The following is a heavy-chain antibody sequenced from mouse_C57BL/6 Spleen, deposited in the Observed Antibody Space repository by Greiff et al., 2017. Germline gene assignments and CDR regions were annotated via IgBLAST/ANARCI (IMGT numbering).Heavy chain of an antibody. CDR3: ARSRDGSSSWYFDV. CDR1: GYTFTSYW. Sequence: QVQLQQPGAELVMPGASVKLSCKASGYTFTSYWMHWVKQRPGQGLEWIGEIDPSDSYTTYNQKFKGKSTLTVDKSSSTAYMRLSSLTSEDSAVYYCARSRDGSSSWYFDVWGTGTTVTVSS. J-gene: IGHJ1*03. V-gene: IGHV1-69*01. D-gene: IGHD1-1*01. CDR2: IDPSDSYT.